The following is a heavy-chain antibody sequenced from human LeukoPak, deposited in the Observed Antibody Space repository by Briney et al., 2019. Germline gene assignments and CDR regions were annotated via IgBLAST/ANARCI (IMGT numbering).Heavy chain of an antibody. J-gene: IGHJ3*02. CDR3: ARDSDRESLWAFDI. CDR1: GFTFSSYE. Sequence: GGSLRLSCAASGFTFSSYEMNWVRQAPGKGLEWVSYISSSGSTIYYADSVKGRFTISRDNAKNSLYLQMNSLRAEDTAVYYCARDSDRESLWAFDIWGQGTMVTVSS. CDR2: ISSSGSTI. V-gene: IGHV3-48*03. D-gene: IGHD2-21*01.